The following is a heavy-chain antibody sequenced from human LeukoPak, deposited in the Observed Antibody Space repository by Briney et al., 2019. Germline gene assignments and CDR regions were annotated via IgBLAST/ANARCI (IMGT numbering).Heavy chain of an antibody. Sequence: GGSLRLSCAASGFTFSSYGMHWVRQAPGKGLEWVAFIRYDGSNKYYADSVKGRFTISRDNSKNTLYLQMNSLRAEDTAVYYCARDHRYSSSWYEGSDYWGQGTLVTVSS. D-gene: IGHD6-13*01. CDR1: GFTFSSYG. J-gene: IGHJ4*02. CDR3: ARDHRYSSSWYEGSDY. V-gene: IGHV3-30*02. CDR2: IRYDGSNK.